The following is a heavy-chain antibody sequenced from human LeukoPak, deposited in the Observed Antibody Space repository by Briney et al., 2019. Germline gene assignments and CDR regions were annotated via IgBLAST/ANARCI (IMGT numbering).Heavy chain of an antibody. D-gene: IGHD3-10*01. V-gene: IGHV3-30*18. J-gene: IGHJ4*02. Sequence: GGSLRLSCAASEFTFSDCGMHWVRQAPGKGLEWVALISHDGSNKYYADSAKGRFTISRDNSKNTLYLEMNSLRVEDTAVYYCAKDRKWSYYGFDSWGQGTLVTVSS. CDR2: ISHDGSNK. CDR3: AKDRKWSYYGFDS. CDR1: EFTFSDCG.